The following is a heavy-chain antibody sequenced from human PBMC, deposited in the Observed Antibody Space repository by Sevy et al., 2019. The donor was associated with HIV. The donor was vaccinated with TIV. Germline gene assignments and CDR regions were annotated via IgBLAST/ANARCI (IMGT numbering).Heavy chain of an antibody. J-gene: IGHJ4*02. CDR2: IKDNSDGGTT. V-gene: IGHV3-15*01. Sequence: GGSLRLSCAASRLIFNNAWLSWVRQAPGKGLEWVGRIKDNSDGGTTDYAGPVNGRFTISIDDSRNTVYLQLNSLKIEDATVDYCTTDSMTSGYSSGFYGGFDYWGQGTLVTVSS. CDR1: RLIFNNAW. D-gene: IGHD6-19*01. CDR3: TTDSMTSGYSSGFYGGFDY.